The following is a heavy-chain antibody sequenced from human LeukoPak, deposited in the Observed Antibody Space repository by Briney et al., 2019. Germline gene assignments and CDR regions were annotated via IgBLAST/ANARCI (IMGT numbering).Heavy chain of an antibody. Sequence: PGGSLRLSCAASGFTFDDYGMSWVRQAPGKGLEWASGINWKGDGTGYADSAKGRFTISRDNAKNSLYLQMNSLRAEDTALYYWARGPRYYDSSGYYERRGYYFDYWGQGTLVTVSS. D-gene: IGHD3-22*01. CDR3: ARGPRYYDSSGYYERRGYYFDY. J-gene: IGHJ4*02. CDR1: GFTFDDYG. V-gene: IGHV3-20*04. CDR2: INWKGDGT.